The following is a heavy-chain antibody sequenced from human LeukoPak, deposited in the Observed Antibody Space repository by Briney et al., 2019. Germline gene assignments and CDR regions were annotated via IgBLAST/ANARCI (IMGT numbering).Heavy chain of an antibody. CDR1: DASISGYY. J-gene: IGHJ4*02. Sequence: SETLSLTCTVSDASISGYYWSWIRQPPGKGLEWIVSIHFSGSTNYNPSLRSRVTISVDTSKNQLSLKLSSVTAADTAVYYCARDLGGIYFDYWGQGTLVTVSS. D-gene: IGHD1-26*01. CDR2: IHFSGST. CDR3: ARDLGGIYFDY. V-gene: IGHV4-59*01.